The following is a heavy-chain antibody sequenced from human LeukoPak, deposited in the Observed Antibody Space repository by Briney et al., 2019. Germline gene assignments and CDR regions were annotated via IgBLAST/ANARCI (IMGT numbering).Heavy chain of an antibody. D-gene: IGHD3-3*01. CDR2: ISSSSSTI. J-gene: IGHJ4*02. V-gene: IGHV3-48*01. CDR3: AKGLRFLEWLPFDY. Sequence: GGSLRLSCAASGFTFSSYSMNWVRQAPGKGLEWVSYISSSSSTIYYADSVKGRFTISRDNSKNTLYLQMNSLRAEDTAVYYCAKGLRFLEWLPFDYWGQGTLVTVSS. CDR1: GFTFSSYS.